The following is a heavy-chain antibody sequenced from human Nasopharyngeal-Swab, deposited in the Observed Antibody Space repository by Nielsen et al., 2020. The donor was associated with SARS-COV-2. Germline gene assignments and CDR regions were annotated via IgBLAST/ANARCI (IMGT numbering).Heavy chain of an antibody. CDR3: ARAGGQPHNYYYYGMDV. CDR1: GYTFTSYA. CDR2: INTNTGNP. V-gene: IGHV7-4-1*02. D-gene: IGHD3-10*01. Sequence: ASVKVSCKASGYTFTSYAMNWVRQAPGQGLEWMGWINTNTGNPTYAQGFTGRFVFSLDTSVSTAYLQISSLKAEDTAVYYCARAGGQPHNYYYYGMDVWGQGTTVTVSS. J-gene: IGHJ6*02.